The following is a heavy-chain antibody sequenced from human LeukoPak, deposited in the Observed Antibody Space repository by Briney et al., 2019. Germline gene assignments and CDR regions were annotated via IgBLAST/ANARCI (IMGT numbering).Heavy chain of an antibody. V-gene: IGHV3-23*01. Sequence: GSLRLSCAASGFTFRSYGMSWVRQAPGKGLQWVSTMSATGSDIHHADSVKGRFTISRDNSKNTLYLQMNSLRVEDTAVYYCAKDLVTWASGNWYFDLWGRGTLVTVSS. CDR2: MSATGSDI. J-gene: IGHJ2*01. CDR3: AKDLVTWASGNWYFDL. CDR1: GFTFRSYG. D-gene: IGHD2-21*02.